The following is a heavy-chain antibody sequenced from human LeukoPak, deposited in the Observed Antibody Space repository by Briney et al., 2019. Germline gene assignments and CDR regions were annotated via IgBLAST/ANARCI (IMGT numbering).Heavy chain of an antibody. CDR2: IYYRGST. J-gene: IGHJ5*02. Sequence: NPSETLSLTCTVSGGSISSSSYYWGWVRQPPGKGLEWIGSIYYRGSTYYNPSLKSRVTISVDTSKNQFSLKLSSVTAADTAVYYCARGVNTVDPWGQGTLVTVSS. V-gene: IGHV4-39*07. CDR3: ARGVNTVDP. CDR1: GGSISSSSYY.